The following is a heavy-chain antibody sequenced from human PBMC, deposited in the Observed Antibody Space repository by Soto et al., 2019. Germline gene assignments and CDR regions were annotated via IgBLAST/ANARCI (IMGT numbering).Heavy chain of an antibody. D-gene: IGHD6-13*01. CDR3: ARLGYSSSWYGLDYYYGMDV. Sequence: GGSLRLSCAASGFTVSSNYMGWVRQAPGEGLEWVSVIYSGGSTYYADSVKGRFTISRHNSKNTLYLQMNSLRAEDTAVYYCARLGYSSSWYGLDYYYGMDVWGQGTTVTVSS. CDR2: IYSGGST. V-gene: IGHV3-53*04. CDR1: GFTVSSNY. J-gene: IGHJ6*02.